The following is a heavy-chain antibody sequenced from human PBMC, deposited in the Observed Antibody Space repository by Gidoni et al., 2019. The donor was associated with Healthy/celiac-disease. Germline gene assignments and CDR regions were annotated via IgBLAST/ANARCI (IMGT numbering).Heavy chain of an antibody. Sequence: QITLKESGPTLVTPTQTLTLTCTFSGFSLSTSGVGVGWIRQPPGKALEWLALIYWNDDKRYSPSLKSRLTITKDTSKNQVVLTMTNMDPVDTATYYCAHVCLGNCLSVNSSGYNYFDYWGQGTLVTVSS. D-gene: IGHD3-22*01. J-gene: IGHJ4*02. CDR2: IYWNDDK. V-gene: IGHV2-5*01. CDR3: AHVCLGNCLSVNSSGYNYFDY. CDR1: GFSLSTSGVG.